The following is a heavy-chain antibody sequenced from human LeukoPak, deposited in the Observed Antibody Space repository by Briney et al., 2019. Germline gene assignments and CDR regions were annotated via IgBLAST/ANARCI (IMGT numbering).Heavy chain of an antibody. CDR1: GFTFSSYA. Sequence: GGTLRLSCAASGFTFSSYAMSWVSQAPGKGLEWVSGFSVSDQTTYYADSVKGRFTISRDNSKSTLYLQMNSLRAGDTAVYYCAKSGYNRFDYWGQGTPVTVSS. CDR3: AKSGYNRFDY. D-gene: IGHD5-24*01. V-gene: IGHV3-23*01. CDR2: FSVSDQTT. J-gene: IGHJ4*02.